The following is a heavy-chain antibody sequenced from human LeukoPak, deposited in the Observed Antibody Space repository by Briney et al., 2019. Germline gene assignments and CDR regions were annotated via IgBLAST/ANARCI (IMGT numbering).Heavy chain of an antibody. D-gene: IGHD3-22*01. CDR3: AKEFKYYYDSSGYYQN. CDR1: GFTFDNYA. Sequence: GGSLRLSCAASGFTFDNYAMHWVRQVPGKGLEWVSGITWNSGSIDYADSVKGRFTISRDNAKNSLYLQMNSLRAEDTALYYCAKEFKYYYDSSGYYQNWGRGTLVTVSS. J-gene: IGHJ4*02. V-gene: IGHV3-9*01. CDR2: ITWNSGSI.